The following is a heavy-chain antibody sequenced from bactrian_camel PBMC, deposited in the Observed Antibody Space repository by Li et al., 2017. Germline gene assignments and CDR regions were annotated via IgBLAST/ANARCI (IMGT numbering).Heavy chain of an antibody. CDR2: INEDGSK. CDR3: ASTCHYAHGTGWDTKDFRY. Sequence: HVQLVESGGGSVQAGGSLNLSCAASGYILDTTCMAWFHQAPGKDREAVAAINEDGSKKYADSVKGRFTVSKGNAKRTLYLQMVSLKPEDTGMYYCASTCHYAHGTGWDTKDFRYWGQGTQVTVS. V-gene: IGHV3S53*01. D-gene: IGHD1*01. J-gene: IGHJ4*01. CDR1: GYILDTTC.